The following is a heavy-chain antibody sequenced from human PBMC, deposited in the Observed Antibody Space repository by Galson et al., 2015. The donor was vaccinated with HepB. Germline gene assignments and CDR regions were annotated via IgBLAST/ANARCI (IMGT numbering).Heavy chain of an antibody. Sequence: SLRLSCAASGFTVSSKYMSWVRQAPGKGLEWVSLFYRSGSTYYADSVKGRFTISRDNSKNTLYLQMNSLRAEDTAVYYCAMNIVVLPAATDCWGQGTLVTVSS. V-gene: IGHV3-66*01. J-gene: IGHJ4*02. D-gene: IGHD2-2*01. CDR3: AMNIVVLPAATDC. CDR2: FYRSGST. CDR1: GFTVSSKY.